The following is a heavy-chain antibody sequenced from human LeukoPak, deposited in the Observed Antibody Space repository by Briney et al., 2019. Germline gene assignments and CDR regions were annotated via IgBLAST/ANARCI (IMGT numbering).Heavy chain of an antibody. Sequence: ASVKVSCKASGYTFTGYYMHWVRQAPGQGLEWMGWINPNSGGTNYAQKFQGRVTMTRDTSISTAYMELSRLRPDDTAVYYCARVRSYCSSTSCYSFDYWGQGTLVTVSS. CDR3: ARVRSYCSSTSCYSFDY. CDR1: GYTFTGYY. V-gene: IGHV1-2*02. J-gene: IGHJ4*02. D-gene: IGHD2-2*01. CDR2: INPNSGGT.